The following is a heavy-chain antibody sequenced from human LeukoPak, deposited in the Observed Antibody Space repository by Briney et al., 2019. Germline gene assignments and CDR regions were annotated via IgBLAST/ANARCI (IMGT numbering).Heavy chain of an antibody. Sequence: GGSLRLSCAASGFTFNTYTMNWVRQAPGKGLEWVSSITASSTAIYSADSVKGRFTISRDNAKNFLYLQMNSLRAEDTAVYYCARAGNTRFDYWGQGTLVTVSS. D-gene: IGHD2/OR15-2a*01. CDR3: ARAGNTRFDY. CDR2: ITASSTAI. CDR1: GFTFNTYT. V-gene: IGHV3-21*01. J-gene: IGHJ4*02.